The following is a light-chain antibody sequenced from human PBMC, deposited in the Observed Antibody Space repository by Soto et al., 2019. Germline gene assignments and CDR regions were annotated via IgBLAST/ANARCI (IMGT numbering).Light chain of an antibody. CDR3: AAWDDSLSAWV. V-gene: IGLV1-47*01. J-gene: IGLJ3*02. CDR1: SSNIGRNT. CDR2: RNN. Sequence: QSVLTQPPSASGTPGQRVTISCSGSSSNIGRNTVNWYQQLPGTAPKLLIYRNNQRPSGVPDRFSGSKSGTSASLAISGLRSEDEADYYCAAWDDSLSAWVFGGGTKLTVL.